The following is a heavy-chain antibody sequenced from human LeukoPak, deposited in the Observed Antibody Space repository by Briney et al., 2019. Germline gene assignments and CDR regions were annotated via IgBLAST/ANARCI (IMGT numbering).Heavy chain of an antibody. D-gene: IGHD3-10*01. CDR3: VRDISSFYFGSGNTFDP. Sequence: SEPLSLTCTVSGGSISNYYWRWIRQPAAKGLEWIGRIYSTGRTNYNAPLKSRVTVAVDTSNNQFSLKLSSVTAADTAVYYCVRDISSFYFGSGNTFDPWGQGILVTVSS. V-gene: IGHV4-4*07. J-gene: IGHJ5*02. CDR2: IYSTGRT. CDR1: GGSISNYY.